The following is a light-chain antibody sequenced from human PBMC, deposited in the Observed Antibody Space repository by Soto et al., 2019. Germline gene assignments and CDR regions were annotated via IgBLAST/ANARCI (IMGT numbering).Light chain of an antibody. CDR1: SSDVGGYNY. CDR2: EVT. Sequence: QSALTQPASVSGSPGQSITISCTGTSSDVGGYNYVSWYQRHPGKAPKLMIYEVTNRPSGVSNRFSGSKSGNTASLTISGLQAEDESDYYCSSYTTSYTPLYVFGTGTKVTVL. CDR3: SSYTTSYTPLYV. J-gene: IGLJ1*01. V-gene: IGLV2-14*01.